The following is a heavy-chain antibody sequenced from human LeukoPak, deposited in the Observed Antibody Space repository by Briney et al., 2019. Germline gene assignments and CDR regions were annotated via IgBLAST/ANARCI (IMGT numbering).Heavy chain of an antibody. V-gene: IGHV4-30-4*08. J-gene: IGHJ3*02. Sequence: SETLSLTCTVSGGSISSGDYYWSWIRQPPGKGLEWIGYIYYSGSTYYNPSLKSRVTISVDTSENQFSLKLSSVTAADTAVYYCARGKWLARAFDTWGQGTMVTVSS. CDR2: IYYSGST. CDR3: ARGKWLARAFDT. CDR1: GGSISSGDYY. D-gene: IGHD6-19*01.